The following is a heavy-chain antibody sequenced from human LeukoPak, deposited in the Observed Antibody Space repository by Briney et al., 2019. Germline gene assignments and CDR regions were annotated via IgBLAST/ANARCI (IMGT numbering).Heavy chain of an antibody. CDR2: MNPNSGNT. V-gene: IGHV1-8*01. J-gene: IGHJ6*02. CDR1: GYTFTSYD. D-gene: IGHD3-10*01. CDR3: WLWFGELQNYYYGMDV. Sequence: GASVKVSCKASGYTFTSYDINWVRQATGQGLEWMGWMNPNSGNTGYAQKFQGRVTMTRNTSISTAYMELSSVRSEDTAVYYCWLWFGELQNYYYGMDVWGQGTTVTVSS.